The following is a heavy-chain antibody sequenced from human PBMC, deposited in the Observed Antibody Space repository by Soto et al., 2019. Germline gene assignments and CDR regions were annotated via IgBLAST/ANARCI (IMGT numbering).Heavy chain of an antibody. V-gene: IGHV1-18*01. CDR3: ARDYVIRVAGMYYFDY. CDR1: GYTFTSYG. J-gene: IGHJ4*02. D-gene: IGHD6-19*01. Sequence: QVQLVQSGAEVKKPGASVKVSCKASGYTFTSYGISWVRQAPGQGLEWMGWISAYNGNTNYAQKLQGTVTMTTDTSTSTAYMELRSRRSDDTAVYYCARDYVIRVAGMYYFDYWGQGTLVTFSS. CDR2: ISAYNGNT.